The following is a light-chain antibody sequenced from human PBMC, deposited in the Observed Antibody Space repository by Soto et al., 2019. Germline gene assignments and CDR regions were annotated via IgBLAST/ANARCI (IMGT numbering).Light chain of an antibody. J-gene: IGLJ1*01. V-gene: IGLV2-8*01. CDR3: SSYAGSNNPFV. CDR1: SSDVGDYDF. Sequence: QSALTQPPSTSGSPGQSVTISCTGTSSDVGDYDFVSWYQHHPGKAPKLMVYKVSQRHSGVPDRFSGSKSGNTASLTVSGLQAEDEADYYCSSYAGSNNPFVFGTGTKLTVL. CDR2: KVS.